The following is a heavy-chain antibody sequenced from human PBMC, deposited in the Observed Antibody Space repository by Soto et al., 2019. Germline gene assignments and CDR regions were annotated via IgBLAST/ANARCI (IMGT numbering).Heavy chain of an antibody. V-gene: IGHV4-31*03. CDR3: AGSSARPIFDY. Sequence: SETLSLTCTVSSGSVSSGGYYWSWIRQLPGKGLEWIGYIYHTGNTFYNPSLKSRVTISLDTSKSQFSLKLTSVTAADTAMYFCAGSSARPIFDYWGPGTLVTVS. D-gene: IGHD2-2*01. CDR1: SGSVSSGGYY. J-gene: IGHJ4*02. CDR2: IYHTGNT.